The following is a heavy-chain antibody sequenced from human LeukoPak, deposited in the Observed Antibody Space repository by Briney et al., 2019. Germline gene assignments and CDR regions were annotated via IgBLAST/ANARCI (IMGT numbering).Heavy chain of an antibody. V-gene: IGHV3-33*08. D-gene: IGHD3-3*01. CDR2: IRYDGSNK. J-gene: IGHJ6*02. Sequence: GGSLRLSCAASGFSFSSYGMHWVRQAPGKGLEWAAVIRYDGSNKYYADSVKGRFTISRDNSKTTLYLQMNSLRAEDTAVYYCARDFRYYDFWSGETDYYYYYGMDVWGQGTTVTVSS. CDR1: GFSFSSYG. CDR3: ARDFRYYDFWSGETDYYYYYGMDV.